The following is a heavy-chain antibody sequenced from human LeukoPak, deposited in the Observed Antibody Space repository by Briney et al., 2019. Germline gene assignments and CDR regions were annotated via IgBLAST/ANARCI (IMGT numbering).Heavy chain of an antibody. CDR3: ARHRGVSYYDAFDI. J-gene: IGHJ3*02. CDR2: IYYSGDT. CDR1: GDSISSYY. D-gene: IGHD1-26*01. Sequence: SETLSLTCSASGDSISSYYWSWIRQPPGKGLEWIAYIYYSGDTNYNPSLKSRVTISIDTSKNQFSLNLSSVTAADTAVYYCARHRGVSYYDAFDIWGRGTVVTVSS. V-gene: IGHV4-59*08.